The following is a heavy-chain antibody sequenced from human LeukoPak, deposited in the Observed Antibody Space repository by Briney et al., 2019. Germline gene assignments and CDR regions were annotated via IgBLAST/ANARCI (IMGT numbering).Heavy chain of an antibody. CDR3: TTGITMVRGVAHFYYYGMDV. V-gene: IGHV3-15*01. J-gene: IGHJ6*02. D-gene: IGHD3-10*01. CDR2: IKSKTDGGTT. CDR1: GFAFSDYG. Sequence: PGGSLRLSCAASGFAFSDYGMHWVRQAPGKGLEWVGRIKSKTDGGTTDYAAHVKGRFTISRDDSKNTLYLQMNSLKTEDTAVYYCTTGITMVRGVAHFYYYGMDVWGQGTTVTVSS.